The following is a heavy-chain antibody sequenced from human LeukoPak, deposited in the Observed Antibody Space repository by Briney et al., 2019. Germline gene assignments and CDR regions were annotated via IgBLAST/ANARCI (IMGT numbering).Heavy chain of an antibody. CDR1: GFTFSSYD. D-gene: IGHD6-13*01. J-gene: IGHJ4*02. CDR2: IRTAGDP. CDR3: ARGNSSSLLDY. Sequence: GGSLRLSCAPSGFTFSSYDMHWVRQATGKGLEWVSSIRTAGDPYYPGSVKGRFTISRENAKNSLYLQMNSLRAGDTAVYYCARGNSSSLLDYWGQGTLVTVSS. V-gene: IGHV3-13*05.